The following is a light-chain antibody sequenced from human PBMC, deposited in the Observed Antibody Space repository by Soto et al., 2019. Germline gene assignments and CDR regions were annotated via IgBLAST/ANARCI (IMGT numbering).Light chain of an antibody. CDR1: QGITNY. CDR3: QKYNSAPWT. J-gene: IGKJ1*01. CDR2: AAS. V-gene: IGKV1-27*01. Sequence: DIQMTQSPSSLSASVGDRVTITSRASQGITNYLAWYQQKPGKVPKLLIYAASTLQSGVPSRFSGSGSATDFTLTINSLQPEDVASYYCQKYNSAPWTFGQGTKVEI.